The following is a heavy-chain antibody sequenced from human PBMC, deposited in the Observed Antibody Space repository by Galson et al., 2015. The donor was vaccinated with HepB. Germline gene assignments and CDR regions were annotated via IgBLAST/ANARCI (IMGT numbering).Heavy chain of an antibody. CDR2: INHSGST. V-gene: IGHV4-34*01. CDR3: ARLTTVTTGGWFDP. CDR1: GGSFSGYY. D-gene: IGHD4-17*01. J-gene: IGHJ5*02. Sequence: SETLSLTCAVYGGSFSGYYWSWIRQPPGKGLEWIGEINHSGSTNYNPSLKSRVTISVDTSKNHFSLNLSSLTAADTAVYYCARLTTVTTGGWFDPWGQGTLVTVSS.